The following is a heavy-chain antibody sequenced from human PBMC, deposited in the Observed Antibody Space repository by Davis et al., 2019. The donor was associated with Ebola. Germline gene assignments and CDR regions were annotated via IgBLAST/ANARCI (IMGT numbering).Heavy chain of an antibody. Sequence: PSETLSLTCAVYGGSFSGYYWSWIRQPPGKGLEWIGEINHSGSTNYNPSLKSRVTISVDTSKNQFSLKLSSVTAADTAVYYCARVAYDSSGYYRDYWGQGTLVTVSS. J-gene: IGHJ4*02. CDR3: ARVAYDSSGYYRDY. D-gene: IGHD3-22*01. V-gene: IGHV4-34*01. CDR1: GGSFSGYY. CDR2: INHSGST.